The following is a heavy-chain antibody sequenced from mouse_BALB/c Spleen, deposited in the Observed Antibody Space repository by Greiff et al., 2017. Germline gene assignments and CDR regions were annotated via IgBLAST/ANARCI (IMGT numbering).Heavy chain of an antibody. D-gene: IGHD5-5*01. CDR2: IWSGGST. V-gene: IGHV2-2*02. CDR1: GFSLTSYG. Sequence: VMLVESGPGLVQPSQSLSITCTVSGFSLTSYGVHWVRQSPGKGLEWLGVIWSGGSTDYNAAFISRLSISKDNSKSQVFFKMNSLQANDTAIYYCARNRLPYYAMDYWGQGTSVTVSS. J-gene: IGHJ4*01. CDR3: ARNRLPYYAMDY.